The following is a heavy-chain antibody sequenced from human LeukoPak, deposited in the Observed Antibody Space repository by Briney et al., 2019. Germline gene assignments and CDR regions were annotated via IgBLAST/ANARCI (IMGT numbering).Heavy chain of an antibody. V-gene: IGHV3-48*02. D-gene: IGHD1-26*01. CDR3: ARDYCQHAEYFDS. CDR2: ISSGRSTI. J-gene: IGHJ4*02. Sequence: GGSLTLSCAASGFTFSIYNMNWVRQAPGKGLEWVSYISSGRSTISYADSVKGRFTISRDNAKNSVYLQMNSLRDEDTAVYYCARDYCQHAEYFDSWGQGTLVTVSS. CDR1: GFTFSIYN.